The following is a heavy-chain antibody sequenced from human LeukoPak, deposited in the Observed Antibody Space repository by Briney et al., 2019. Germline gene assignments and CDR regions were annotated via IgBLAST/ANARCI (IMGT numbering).Heavy chain of an antibody. CDR2: ISAYNGNT. J-gene: IGHJ4*02. CDR3: ARDAPTDSRTPYYFDY. CDR1: GYTFTSYG. D-gene: IGHD6-13*01. V-gene: IGHV1-18*01. Sequence: ASVKVSCKASGYTFTSYGISWVRQAPGQGLEWMGWISAYNGNTNYAQKLQGRVTMTTDTSTSTAYMELRSLRSDDTAVYYCARDAPTDSRTPYYFDYWGQGTLVTVSS.